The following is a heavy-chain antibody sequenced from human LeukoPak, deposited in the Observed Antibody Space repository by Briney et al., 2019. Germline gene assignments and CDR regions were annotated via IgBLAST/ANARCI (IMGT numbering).Heavy chain of an antibody. V-gene: IGHV3-21*06. D-gene: IGHD3-10*01. CDR2: ISSSSSSI. Sequence: AGGSLRLSCAASGFTFSTYSMKWVRQAPGKGLEWVSSISSSSSSIYYAASVKGRFTISRDNAKNSLYLQMTSLRAEDTAVYYCTKTPGELWSWYDYWGQGTLVTVSS. J-gene: IGHJ4*02. CDR1: GFTFSTYS. CDR3: TKTPGELWSWYDY.